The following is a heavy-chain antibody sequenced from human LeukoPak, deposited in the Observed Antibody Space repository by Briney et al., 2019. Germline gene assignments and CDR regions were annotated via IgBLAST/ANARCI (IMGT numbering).Heavy chain of an antibody. V-gene: IGHV3-33*01. D-gene: IGHD6-19*01. CDR2: IWYDGSNK. Sequence: GGSLRLSCAASGFTFSSYGMHWVRQAPGKGLEWVSVIWYDGSNKYYADSVKGRFTISRDNSKNTLYLQMNSLRAEDTAVYYCARDRSIAVAGTFDYYGMDVWGQGTTVTVSS. CDR3: ARDRSIAVAGTFDYYGMDV. CDR1: GFTFSSYG. J-gene: IGHJ6*01.